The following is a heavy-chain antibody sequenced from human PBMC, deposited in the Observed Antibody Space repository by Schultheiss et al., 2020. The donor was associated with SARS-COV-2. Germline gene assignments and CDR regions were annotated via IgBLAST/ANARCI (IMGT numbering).Heavy chain of an antibody. Sequence: GGSLRLSCAASGFTFSSYAMHWVRQAPGKGLEWVAVISYDGSNKYYADSVKGRFTISRDNSKNTLYLQMNSLRAEDTAVYYCARDLVAVRYYDSRGYYSPYYDYGMDVWGQGTTVTVSS. CDR2: ISYDGSNK. V-gene: IGHV3-30*01. D-gene: IGHD3-22*01. J-gene: IGHJ6*02. CDR3: ARDLVAVRYYDSRGYYSPYYDYGMDV. CDR1: GFTFSSYA.